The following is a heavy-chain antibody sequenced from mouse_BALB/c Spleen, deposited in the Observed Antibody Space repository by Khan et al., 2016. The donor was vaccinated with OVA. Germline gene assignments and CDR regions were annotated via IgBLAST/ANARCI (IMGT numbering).Heavy chain of an antibody. V-gene: IGHV1-5*01. CDR1: GYSFTSYW. CDR2: IYPGISDT. J-gene: IGHJ2*01. Sequence: VQLKHSGTVLARPGASVKMSCKASGYSFTSYWMHWVKQRPGQGLEWIGAIYPGISDTRYNQKFKGKAKLTAVTSASTAYMEFSSLTNEDSAGYYCTRSDESYYFDYWGQGTTLTVSS. CDR3: TRSDESYYFDY.